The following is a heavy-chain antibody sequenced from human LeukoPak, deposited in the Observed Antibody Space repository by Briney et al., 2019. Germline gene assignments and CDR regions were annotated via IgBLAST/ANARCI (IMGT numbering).Heavy chain of an antibody. Sequence: GGSLRLSCAASGFTVSSNYMSWVRQAPGKGLEWVSAIYSGGSTYYADSVKGRFTISRDNSKNTPYLQMNSLRAEDTAVYYCARGLAAAGRRGVDYWGQGTLVTVSS. D-gene: IGHD6-13*01. CDR3: ARGLAAAGRRGVDY. CDR1: GFTVSSNY. J-gene: IGHJ4*02. V-gene: IGHV3-66*02. CDR2: IYSGGST.